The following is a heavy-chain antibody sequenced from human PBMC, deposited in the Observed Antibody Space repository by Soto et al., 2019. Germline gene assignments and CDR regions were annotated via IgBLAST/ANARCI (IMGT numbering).Heavy chain of an antibody. Sequence: QVQLVESGGGVVQPGRSLRLSCAAYGFTFSSYGMHWVRQAPGKGLEWVAVISYDGSSKYYADSVKGRFTISRDKSKKTLYLQMNSLGAEDTAVYYCAKANTGYSSGEFDYWGQGTLVTVSS. CDR1: GFTFSSYG. CDR3: AKANTGYSSGEFDY. J-gene: IGHJ4*02. D-gene: IGHD6-19*01. CDR2: ISYDGSSK. V-gene: IGHV3-30*18.